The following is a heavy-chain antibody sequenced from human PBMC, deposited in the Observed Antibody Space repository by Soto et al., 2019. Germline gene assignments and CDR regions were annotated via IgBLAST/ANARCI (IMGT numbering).Heavy chain of an antibody. V-gene: IGHV4-34*01. CDR2: IHRSGST. CDR1: GGYHSGYY. CDR3: ARGLTRVRGVIAGAPAPGD. D-gene: IGHD3-10*01. Sequence: SETLSLTCAVYGGYHSGYYWIWLRQPPGKGLGWMGEIHRSGSTNDTPSLEIPVNIPVDTSKNHFSLYPSSVNDAATAVYYCARGLTRVRGVIAGAPAPGDWGQETLVTVS. J-gene: IGHJ4*02.